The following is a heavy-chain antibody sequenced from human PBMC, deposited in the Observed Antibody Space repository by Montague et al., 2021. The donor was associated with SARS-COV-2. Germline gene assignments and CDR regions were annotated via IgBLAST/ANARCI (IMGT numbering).Heavy chain of an antibody. V-gene: IGHV4-59*01. D-gene: IGHD3-3*01. CDR1: GGTISRYY. Sequence: SETLSLTCAVSGGTISRYYLRLTRHSTGTGLEWIGYIYHSGSTTSNPSLKRRVTISVDTSKNQFSLKLSSVTAADTAVYYCARVRGNTIFGVVIISAFDIWGQGTMVTGSS. CDR3: ARVRGNTIFGVVIISAFDI. J-gene: IGHJ3*02. CDR2: IYHSGST.